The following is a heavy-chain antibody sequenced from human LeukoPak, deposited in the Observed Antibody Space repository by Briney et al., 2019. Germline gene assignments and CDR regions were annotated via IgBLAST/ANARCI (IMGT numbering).Heavy chain of an antibody. J-gene: IGHJ4*02. Sequence: ASVKVSCKASGYTFTSYGISWVRQAPGQGLEWMGWISAYNGNTNYAQNFQDRVTLTTDRSTNTAYMELGSLRSDDTAVYYCAREGATDYYFDPWGQGTLVTVSS. CDR2: ISAYNGNT. V-gene: IGHV1-18*01. D-gene: IGHD4-11*01. CDR3: AREGATDYYFDP. CDR1: GYTFTSYG.